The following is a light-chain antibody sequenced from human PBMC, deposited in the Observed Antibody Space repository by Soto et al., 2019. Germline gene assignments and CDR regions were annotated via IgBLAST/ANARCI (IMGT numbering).Light chain of an antibody. CDR3: QQYNNWS. J-gene: IGKJ5*01. CDR2: GAS. CDR1: QSVSSN. Sequence: EIVMTQSPATLSVSPGERATLFCRASQSVSSNLAWYQQKPGQAPRLLIYGASTRATGIPERFSGSGSGTDFTLTISRLEPEDFAVYYCQQYNNWSFGQGTRLEIK. V-gene: IGKV3D-15*01.